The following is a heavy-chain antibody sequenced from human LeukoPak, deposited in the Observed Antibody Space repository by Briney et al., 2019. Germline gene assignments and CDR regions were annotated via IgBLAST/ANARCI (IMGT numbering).Heavy chain of an antibody. CDR2: IIPIFGTA. CDR1: GGTFSSYA. J-gene: IGHJ4*02. D-gene: IGHD2-21*02. Sequence: SVKVSCKASGGTFSSYAISWVRQAPGQGLEWMGGIIPIFGTANYAQKFQGRVTITTDESTSTAYMELSSLRSEDTAVYYYARDFNCGGDCYYFDYWGQGTLVTVSS. CDR3: ARDFNCGGDCYYFDY. V-gene: IGHV1-69*05.